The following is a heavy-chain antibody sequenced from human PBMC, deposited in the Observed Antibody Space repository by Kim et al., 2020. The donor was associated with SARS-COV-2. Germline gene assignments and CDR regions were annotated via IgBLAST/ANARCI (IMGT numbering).Heavy chain of an antibody. CDR3: AKGGLHYDSSGDYYYYSVMDV. V-gene: IGHV3-30*18. D-gene: IGHD3-22*01. J-gene: IGHJ6*02. CDR2: ISYDGSNK. CDR1: GFTFSSYG. Sequence: GGSLRLSCAASGFTFSSYGMHWVRQAPGKGLEWVAVISYDGSNKYYADSVKGRFTISRDNSKNKNTLYLQMNSLRAEDTAVYYCAKGGLHYDSSGDYYYYSVMDVGGQGTRSPSP.